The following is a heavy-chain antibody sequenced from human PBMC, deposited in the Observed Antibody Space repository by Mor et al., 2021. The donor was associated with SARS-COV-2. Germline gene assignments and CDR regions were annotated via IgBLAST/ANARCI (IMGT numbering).Heavy chain of an antibody. D-gene: IGHD4-17*01. J-gene: IGHJ4*02. Sequence: KGRFTISRENAKNSLYLQMNSLRAGDTAVYYCARVSSYGDYLDYWGQGTLVTVSS. CDR3: ARVSSYGDYLDY. V-gene: IGHV3-13*01.